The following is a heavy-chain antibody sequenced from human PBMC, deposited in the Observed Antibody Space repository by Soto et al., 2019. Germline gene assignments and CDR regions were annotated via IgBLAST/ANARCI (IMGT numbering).Heavy chain of an antibody. CDR1: GFTFSNYW. CDR3: ARDVRYYNYGMDV. D-gene: IGHD2-8*01. V-gene: IGHV3-74*01. Sequence: PEVSLRLSCGASGFTFSNYWMHWVRQAPEKGLVWVSRIKSDGSTTSYADSVKGRFTISRDNGKNTLYLQMNSLRTEDTAVYYCARDVRYYNYGMDVWGQGTTVTVSS. CDR2: IKSDGSTT. J-gene: IGHJ6*02.